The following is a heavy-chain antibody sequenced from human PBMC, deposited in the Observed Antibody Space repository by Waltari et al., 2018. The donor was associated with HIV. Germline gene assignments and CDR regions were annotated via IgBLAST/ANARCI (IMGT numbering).Heavy chain of an antibody. D-gene: IGHD6-19*01. CDR2: INHSGST. V-gene: IGHV4-34*01. CDR3: GGGWYRFRFDY. CDR1: GGSFSGYY. J-gene: IGHJ4*02. Sequence: QVQLQQWGAGLLKPSETLSLTCAVYGGSFSGYYWSWIRQPPGKGLEWIGEINHSGSTNYNPSLKSRVTISVDTSKNQFSLKLSSVTAADTAVYYCGGGWYRFRFDYWGQGTLVTVSS.